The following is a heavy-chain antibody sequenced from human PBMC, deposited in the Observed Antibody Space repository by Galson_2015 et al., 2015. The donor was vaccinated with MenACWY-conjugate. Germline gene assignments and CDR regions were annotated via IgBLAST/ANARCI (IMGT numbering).Heavy chain of an antibody. J-gene: IGHJ4*02. Sequence: ETLSLTCTVSGGSASSSGYYWTWIRPPPGEGLEWIGLIYDSGTTKYNPSLKGRVTISLDTPKNQVSLKLSSVTAADTAVYYCAREFSYWGQGTLVTVSS. CDR3: AREFSY. D-gene: IGHD2/OR15-2a*01. CDR2: IYDSGTT. CDR1: GGSASSSGYY. V-gene: IGHV4-61*08.